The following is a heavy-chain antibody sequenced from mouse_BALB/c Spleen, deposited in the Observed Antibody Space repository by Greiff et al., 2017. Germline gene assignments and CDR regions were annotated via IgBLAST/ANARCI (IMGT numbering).Heavy chain of an antibody. V-gene: IGHV5-17*02. CDR3: ARSYYGWVDAMDY. CDR2: ISSGSSTI. J-gene: IGHJ4*01. CDR1: GFTFSSFG. Sequence: EVKVVESGGGLVQPGGSRKLSCAASGFTFSSFGMHWVRQAPEKGLEWVAYISSGSSTIYYADTVKGRFTISRDNPKNTLFLQMTSLRSEDTAMYYCARSYYGWVDAMDYWGQGTSVTVSS. D-gene: IGHD1-2*01.